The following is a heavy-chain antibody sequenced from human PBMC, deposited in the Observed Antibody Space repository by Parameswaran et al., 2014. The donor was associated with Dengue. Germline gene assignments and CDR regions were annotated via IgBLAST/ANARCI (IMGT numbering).Heavy chain of an antibody. V-gene: IGHV3-74*01. J-gene: IGHJ6*02. Sequence: WIRQAPGKGLVWVSRINGDGTNTNYADSVKGRFTISRDNAKNTLYLQMNSLRAEDTAVYYCARVVDVSSSSWYRLAYYYGMDVWGQGTTVTVSS. CDR2: INGDGTNT. CDR3: ARVVDVSSSSWYRLAYYYGMDV. D-gene: IGHD6-13*01.